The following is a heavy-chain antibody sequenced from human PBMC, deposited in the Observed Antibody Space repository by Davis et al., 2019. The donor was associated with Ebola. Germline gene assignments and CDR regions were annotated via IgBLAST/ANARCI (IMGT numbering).Heavy chain of an antibody. V-gene: IGHV3-33*01. CDR1: GFTFSSYG. CDR2: IWYDGSNK. D-gene: IGHD3-3*01. CDR3: ARGGEDFWSGYCFDY. J-gene: IGHJ4*02. Sequence: PGGSLRLSCAASGFTFSSYGMHWVRQAPGKGLEWVAVIWYDGSNKYYADSVKGRFTISRDNSKNTLYLQMNSLRAEDTAVYYCARGGEDFWSGYCFDYWGQGTLVTVSS.